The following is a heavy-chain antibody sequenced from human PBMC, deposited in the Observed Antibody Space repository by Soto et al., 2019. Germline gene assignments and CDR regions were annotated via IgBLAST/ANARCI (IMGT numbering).Heavy chain of an antibody. CDR3: AMLGGWSGGSNDMDV. CDR2: IRSKANSYTT. J-gene: IGHJ6*02. D-gene: IGHD6-19*01. Sequence: EVQLVESGGGLVQPGGSLRLSCAASGLIFSDYHMDWVRQAPGKGLEWVGRIRSKANSYTTEYAASVKGRFTISRDDSKNSLYLQMNSLKTEDTAVYYSAMLGGWSGGSNDMDVWGQGTTVTVSS. CDR1: GLIFSDYH. V-gene: IGHV3-72*01.